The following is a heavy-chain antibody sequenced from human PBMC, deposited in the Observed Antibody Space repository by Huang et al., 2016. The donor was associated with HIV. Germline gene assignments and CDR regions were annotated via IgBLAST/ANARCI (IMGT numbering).Heavy chain of an antibody. D-gene: IGHD3-22*01. Sequence: QAQLMQSGPGVKKPGASVTVSCKTSGYSFTDYGITWGRQVPGQGPEWVGGRSAFKGDTEIAQRLQGRVTLTTDTSTSMAYMELRSLRFDDTAVYFCARDPKYHRIGYYRQRRGIDVWGQGTMVSVSS. V-gene: IGHV1-18*01. CDR3: ARDPKYHRIGYYRQRRGIDV. CDR2: RSAFKGDT. J-gene: IGHJ3*01. CDR1: GYSFTDYG.